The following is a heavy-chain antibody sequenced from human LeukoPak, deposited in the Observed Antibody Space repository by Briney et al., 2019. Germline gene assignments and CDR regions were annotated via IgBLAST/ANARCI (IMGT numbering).Heavy chain of an antibody. J-gene: IGHJ4*02. Sequence: GGSLRLSCAASGFTFSSYSMNWVRQAPGKGLEWVSSISSSSSYIYYADSVKGRFTISRDNAKNSLYLQMNSLRAEDTAVYYCAREKLYDILTGAHDFDYWGQGTLVTVSS. CDR3: AREKLYDILTGAHDFDY. CDR2: ISSSSSYI. V-gene: IGHV3-21*01. CDR1: GFTFSSYS. D-gene: IGHD3-9*01.